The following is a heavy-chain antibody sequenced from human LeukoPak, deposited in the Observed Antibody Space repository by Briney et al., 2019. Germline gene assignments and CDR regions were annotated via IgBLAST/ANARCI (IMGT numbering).Heavy chain of an antibody. CDR2: ISSSSTI. CDR3: ARANGAAGTWYYFDY. CDR1: GFTFSSYS. D-gene: IGHD6-13*01. Sequence: GGSLRLSCAASGFTFSSYSMNWVRQAPGRGLEWVSYISSSSTIYYADSVKGRFTTSRDNAKNSLYLQMNSLRAEDTAVYYCARANGAAGTWYYFDYWGQGTLVTVSS. J-gene: IGHJ4*02. V-gene: IGHV3-48*01.